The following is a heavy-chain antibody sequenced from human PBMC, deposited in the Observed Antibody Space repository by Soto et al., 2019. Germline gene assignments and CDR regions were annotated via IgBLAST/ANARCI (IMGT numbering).Heavy chain of an antibody. V-gene: IGHV3-7*01. J-gene: IGHJ4*02. CDR3: ATTRGLDY. Sequence: GGSLRLSCAASGFTLGTYWMSWVRQAPGKGLEWVANINQDGTGKHYVDSVKGRFTISRDNTKNSLYLQMTSLRAEDTAIYYCATTRGLDYWGQGTLVNVSS. CDR2: INQDGTGK. CDR1: GFTLGTYW.